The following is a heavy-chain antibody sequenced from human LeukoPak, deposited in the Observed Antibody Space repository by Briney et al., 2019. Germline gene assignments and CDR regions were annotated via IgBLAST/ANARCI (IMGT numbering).Heavy chain of an antibody. Sequence: SETLSLTCIVSGGSISGYYCSWIRQPAGKGLEWIGRVYSSGSTNYNPSPKSRVTMSVDTSKNQFSLKLTSMTAADTAVYYCAREGVRGFQAVAGPFDYWGQGTLVTVSS. V-gene: IGHV4-4*07. CDR3: AREGVRGFQAVAGPFDY. CDR1: GGSISGYY. J-gene: IGHJ4*02. D-gene: IGHD6-19*01. CDR2: VYSSGST.